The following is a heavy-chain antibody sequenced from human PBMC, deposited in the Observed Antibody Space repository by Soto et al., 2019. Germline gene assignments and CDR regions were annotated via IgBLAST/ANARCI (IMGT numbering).Heavy chain of an antibody. CDR2: ISYEGSNK. CDR3: ARTLFRYTVVTTSDS. D-gene: IGHD2-21*02. Sequence: QVQLVESGGGVVQPGRSLRLSCAASGFTFNIYAIHCVRQAPGKGLEWVAVISYEGSNKYYADSVKGRVTISRDNSNNPEDLPMSSLRAEDTTMYYCARTLFRYTVVTTSDSWGQGTLVTVSS. J-gene: IGHJ4*02. CDR1: GFTFNIYA. V-gene: IGHV3-30-3*01.